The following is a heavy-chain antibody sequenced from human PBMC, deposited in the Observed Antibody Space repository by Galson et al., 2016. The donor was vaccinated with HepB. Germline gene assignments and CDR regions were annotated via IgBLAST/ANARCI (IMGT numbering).Heavy chain of an antibody. V-gene: IGHV1-69*13. CDR3: SKPRGSHGYFGY. D-gene: IGHD1-26*01. J-gene: IGHJ4*02. CDR1: GGAFSNFA. CDR2: IMPLYGTT. Sequence: SVKVSCKAYGGAFSNFAISWVRQAPGQGPEWKGGIMPLYGTTNYEQKFQGRLTITADASTTTAFMDLSNLRFDDTAVYCCSKPRGSHGYFGYWGQGTLVTVSS.